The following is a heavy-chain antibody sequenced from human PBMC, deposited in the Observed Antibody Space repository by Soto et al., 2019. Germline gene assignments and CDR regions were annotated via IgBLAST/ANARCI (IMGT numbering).Heavy chain of an antibody. D-gene: IGHD2-15*01. J-gene: IGHJ4*02. CDR3: ASDLGYCSGGSCPRLGIIDY. V-gene: IGHV3-33*01. CDR1: GFTFSSYG. CDR2: TWYDGSNK. Sequence: QVQLVESGGGVVQPGRSLRLSCAASGFTFSSYGMHWVRQAPGKGLEWVAVTWYDGSNKYYADSVQGRFTISRDNSKNTLYLQMNSLRAEDSAVYYCASDLGYCSGGSCPRLGIIDYWGQGTLVTVSS.